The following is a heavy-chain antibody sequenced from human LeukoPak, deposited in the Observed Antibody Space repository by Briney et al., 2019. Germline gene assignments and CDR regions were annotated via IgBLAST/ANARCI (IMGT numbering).Heavy chain of an antibody. CDR3: ARGFDSKSTYFDY. CDR2: ISYSGST. CDR1: VDSISSYY. J-gene: IGHJ4*02. V-gene: IGHV4-59*01. D-gene: IGHD5-12*01. Sequence: SETLSLSCTVSVDSISSYYWNWIRQPPGKGLEWIGYISYSGSTNYNPSLKSRVTISLDTSKNQFSLKVRSVTAADTAVYYCARGFDSKSTYFDYWGQGTLVTVSS.